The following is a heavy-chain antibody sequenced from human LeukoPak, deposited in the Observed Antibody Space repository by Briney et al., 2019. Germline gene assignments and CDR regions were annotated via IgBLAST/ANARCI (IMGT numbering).Heavy chain of an antibody. D-gene: IGHD5-12*01. V-gene: IGHV4-39*01. CDR3: ARGAVYSGYDPVSVWRYYYYYYGMDV. CDR2: IYYSGST. J-gene: IGHJ6*02. CDR1: GGSISSSSYY. Sequence: SETLSLTCTVSGGSISSSSYYWGWIRQPPGKGLEWIGSIYYSGSTYYNPSLKSRVTISVDTSKNQFSLKLSSVTAADTAVYYCARGAVYSGYDPVSVWRYYYYYYGMDVWGQGTTVTVSS.